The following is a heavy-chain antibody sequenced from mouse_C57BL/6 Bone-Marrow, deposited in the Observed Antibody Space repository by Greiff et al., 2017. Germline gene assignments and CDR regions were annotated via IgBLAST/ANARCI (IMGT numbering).Heavy chain of an antibody. CDR1: GYTFTRYW. J-gene: IGHJ3*01. Sequence: VQLQQPGAELVKPGASVKLSCKASGYTFTRYWMHWVKQRPGQGLEWIGMIHPNSGSTNYNKKFKSKATLAVDKSSSTAYMQLSSLTSKDSAVYYCEAWFAYWSQETLVSDSA. V-gene: IGHV1-64*01. CDR3: EAWFAY. CDR2: IHPNSGST.